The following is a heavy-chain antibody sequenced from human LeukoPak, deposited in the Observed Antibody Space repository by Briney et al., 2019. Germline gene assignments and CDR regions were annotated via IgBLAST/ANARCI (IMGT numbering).Heavy chain of an antibody. D-gene: IGHD3-10*01. J-gene: IGHJ4*02. CDR3: AREIYGSGDYFDY. V-gene: IGHV3-64*01. CDR2: ISSNGGST. Sequence: GGSLRLSCAASGFTFSNYGMHWVRQAPGKGLEYVSAISSNGGSTYYANSVKSRFTISRDNSKNTLYLQMGSLRAEDMAVYYCAREIYGSGDYFDYWGQGTLVTVSS. CDR1: GFTFSNYG.